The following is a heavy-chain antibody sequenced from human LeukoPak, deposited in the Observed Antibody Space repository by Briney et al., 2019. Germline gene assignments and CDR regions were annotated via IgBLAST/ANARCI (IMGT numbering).Heavy chain of an antibody. Sequence: GESLKISCKGSGYRFTNYWIGWVRQMPGKGLEWMGIIYPGDSETRYSPSFQGQVTISADKSISTAYLQWSSLKASDTAMYYCARSTIVRGILGSGGAFDIWGQGTMVTVSS. V-gene: IGHV5-51*01. CDR1: GYRFTNYW. J-gene: IGHJ3*02. CDR2: IYPGDSET. D-gene: IGHD3-10*01. CDR3: ARSTIVRGILGSGGAFDI.